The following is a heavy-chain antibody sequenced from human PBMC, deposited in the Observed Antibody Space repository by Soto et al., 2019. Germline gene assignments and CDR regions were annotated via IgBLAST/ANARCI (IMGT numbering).Heavy chain of an antibody. D-gene: IGHD1-1*01. CDR3: ARGRYGDY. Sequence: QVHLVQSGAEVKKPGASVKVSCKGSGYAFTTYGITWVRQAPGQGLEWMGWISAHNGNTNYAQTLQGRVTVTRDTSTSTAYMELRSRRSDDTAVYYCARGRYGDYGGQGALVTVSS. J-gene: IGHJ4*02. CDR2: ISAHNGNT. CDR1: GYAFTTYG. V-gene: IGHV1-18*01.